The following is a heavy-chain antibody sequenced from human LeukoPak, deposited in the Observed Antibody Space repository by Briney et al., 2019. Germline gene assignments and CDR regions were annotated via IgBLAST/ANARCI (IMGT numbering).Heavy chain of an antibody. CDR2: ISYDGTDK. Sequence: GGSLRLSCAASGFTFSVYGMYWVRQPPGKGLEWVALISYDGTDKYHVDSVKGRFTISRDNSNNTLYLQMNSLRPDDTAVYYCAKAGYSSGWTRDYGMDVWGQGTTVAVSS. D-gene: IGHD6-19*01. CDR3: AKAGYSSGWTRDYGMDV. V-gene: IGHV3-30*18. J-gene: IGHJ6*02. CDR1: GFTFSVYG.